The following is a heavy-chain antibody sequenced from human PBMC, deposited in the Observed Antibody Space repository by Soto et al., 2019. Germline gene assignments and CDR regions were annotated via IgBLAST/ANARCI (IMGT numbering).Heavy chain of an antibody. CDR1: GFIVSDTY. V-gene: IGHV3-66*01. CDR3: AREPRYCRGGSCSITGDAYYI. Sequence: EVQLVESGGGLVQPGGSLRLSCTASGFIVSDTYVNWVRQAPGKGLEWVSVISNRGDTHYADSVRGRFSLSRDISDNTLHLQMNNLRVEDTAVYYCAREPRYCRGGSCSITGDAYYIWGQGTMVTFSS. J-gene: IGHJ3*02. D-gene: IGHD2-15*01. CDR2: ISNRGDT.